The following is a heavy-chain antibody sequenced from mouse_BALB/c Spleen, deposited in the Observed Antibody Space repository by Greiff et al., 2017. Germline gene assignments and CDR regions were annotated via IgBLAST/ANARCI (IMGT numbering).Heavy chain of an antibody. J-gene: IGHJ3*01. V-gene: IGHV2-6-5*01. CDR1: GFSLTDYG. D-gene: IGHD2-1*01. CDR2: IWGGGST. Sequence: QVQLQQSGPGLVAPSQSLSITFSVSGFSLTDYGVSWIRQPPGKGLEWLGVIWGGGSTYYNSALKSRLSISKDNSKSQHFLKMNSLETDDTAMYYCAKRGGGNYPFAYWGQGTLVTVSA. CDR3: AKRGGGNYPFAY.